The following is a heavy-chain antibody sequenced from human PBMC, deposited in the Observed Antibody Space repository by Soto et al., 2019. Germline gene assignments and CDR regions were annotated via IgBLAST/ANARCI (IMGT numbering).Heavy chain of an antibody. CDR1: GFTFSNYG. CDR2: IWYDGSKK. CDR3: ARYVGSDESGCFDY. V-gene: IGHV3-33*01. D-gene: IGHD3-22*01. Sequence: QVQMVESGGGVAQPGKSLRLSCAASGFTFSNYGMHWVRQAPGKGLEWVAVIWYDGSKKYYVDSVKGRFTISRDNSKNTLYLQMDSLGAEDTAVYYCARYVGSDESGCFDYWGQGTRVTVSS. J-gene: IGHJ4*02.